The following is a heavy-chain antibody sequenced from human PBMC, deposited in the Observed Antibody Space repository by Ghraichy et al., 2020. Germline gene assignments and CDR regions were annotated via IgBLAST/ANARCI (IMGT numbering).Heavy chain of an antibody. CDR3: ARAWELKDAFDI. CDR1: GFTFSSYW. Sequence: LSLTCAASGFTFSSYWMHWVRQAPGKGLVWVSRINSDGSSTSYADSVKGRFTISRDNAKNTLYLQMNSLRAEDTAVYYCARAWELKDAFDIWGQGTMVTVSS. D-gene: IGHD1-26*01. CDR2: INSDGSST. J-gene: IGHJ3*02. V-gene: IGHV3-74*01.